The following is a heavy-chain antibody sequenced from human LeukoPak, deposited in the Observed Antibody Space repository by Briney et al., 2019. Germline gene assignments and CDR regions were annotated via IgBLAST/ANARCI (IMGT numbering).Heavy chain of an antibody. Sequence: SQTLSLTCTVSGGSISSYYRSWIRQPPGKGLEWIGYIYYSGSTNYNPSLKSRVTISVDTSKNQFSLKLSSVTAADTAVYYCARQGVYCDSSRPFDYWGQGTLVTVSS. J-gene: IGHJ4*02. CDR2: IYYSGST. D-gene: IGHD3-22*01. V-gene: IGHV4-59*08. CDR3: ARQGVYCDSSRPFDY. CDR1: GGSISSYY.